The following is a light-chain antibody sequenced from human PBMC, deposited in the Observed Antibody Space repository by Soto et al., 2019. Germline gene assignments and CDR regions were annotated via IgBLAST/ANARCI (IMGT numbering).Light chain of an antibody. Sequence: IVLTQSPGTLSLSPGERATLSCSASQSVSSIYLAWYLQIPGQARRLLIYGASSRATGIPDRFSGSGSGTDFTLTISRLEPEDFAVYDCQPYGRSPWKFCQGTKV. CDR3: QPYGRSPWK. CDR2: GAS. V-gene: IGKV3-20*01. CDR1: QSVSSIY. J-gene: IGKJ1*01.